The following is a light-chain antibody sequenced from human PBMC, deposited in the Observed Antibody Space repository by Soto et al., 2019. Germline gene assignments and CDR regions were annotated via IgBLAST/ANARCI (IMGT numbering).Light chain of an antibody. V-gene: IGLV1-44*01. J-gene: IGLJ2*01. CDR3: AAWDDTQRGPVL. CDR2: ADT. Sequence: QSVLTQPPSASGTPGQRVTISCSGGTYNIKVNSVNWYQQFPGTAPKLLIFADTQRRPGVPARFSGSKSGTSASLVISGLQPEDEADYYCAAWDDTQRGPVLFGGGTKLTVL. CDR1: TYNIKVNS.